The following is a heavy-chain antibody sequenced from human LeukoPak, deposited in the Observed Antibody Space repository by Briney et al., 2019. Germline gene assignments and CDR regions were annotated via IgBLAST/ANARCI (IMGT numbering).Heavy chain of an antibody. D-gene: IGHD3-22*01. CDR2: IYPGDSDT. J-gene: IGHJ5*02. CDR1: GYSFTSYW. V-gene: IGHV5-51*01. CDR3: ARTYDSSGYGLGWFDP. Sequence: GESLKISFKGSGYSFTSYWNGWVRQMPGKGLEWMGIIYPGDSDTRYSPSFQGQVTISADKSISTAYLQWSSLKASDTAMYYCARTYDSSGYGLGWFDPWGQGTLVTVSS.